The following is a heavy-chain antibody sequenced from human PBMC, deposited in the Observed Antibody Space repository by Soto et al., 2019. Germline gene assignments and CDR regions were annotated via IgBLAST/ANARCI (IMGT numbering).Heavy chain of an antibody. CDR1: GYTFTSYG. V-gene: IGHV1-18*04. Sequence: ASVKVSCKASGYTFTSYGISWVRQAPGQGLEWMGWISAYNGNTNYAQKLQGRVTMTTDTSTSTAYMELRSLRSDDTAVYYCARGGTYSFSYYYYGMDVWGQGTTVTVSS. D-gene: IGHD1-26*01. J-gene: IGHJ6*02. CDR2: ISAYNGNT. CDR3: ARGGTYSFSYYYYGMDV.